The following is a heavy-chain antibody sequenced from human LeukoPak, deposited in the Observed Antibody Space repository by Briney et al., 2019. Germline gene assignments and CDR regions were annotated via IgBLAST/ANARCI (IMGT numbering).Heavy chain of an antibody. Sequence: SETLSLTCAVYSGSFSGYYWSWIRQPPGKGLEWIGEIIHSGSTNYNPSLKSRVTISVDTSKNQFSLKLSSVTAADTAVYYCARVPVAIPAGNWFGPWGQGTLVTVSS. CDR1: SGSFSGYY. D-gene: IGHD2-2*02. V-gene: IGHV4-34*12. CDR3: ARVPVAIPAGNWFGP. J-gene: IGHJ5*02. CDR2: IIHSGST.